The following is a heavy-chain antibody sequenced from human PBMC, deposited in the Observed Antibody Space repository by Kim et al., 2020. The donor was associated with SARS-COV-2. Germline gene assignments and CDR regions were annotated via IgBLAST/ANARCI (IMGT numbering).Heavy chain of an antibody. CDR3: AKDGGGGGYYCSGGSCYFNAFDI. CDR1: GFTFSSYG. V-gene: IGHV3-30*18. Sequence: GGSLRLSCAASGFTFSSYGMHWVRQAPGKGLEWVAVISYDGSNKYYADSVKGRFTISRDNSKNTLYLQMNSLRAEDTAVYYCAKDGGGGGYYCSGGSCYFNAFDIWGQGTMVTVSS. D-gene: IGHD2-15*01. CDR2: ISYDGSNK. J-gene: IGHJ3*02.